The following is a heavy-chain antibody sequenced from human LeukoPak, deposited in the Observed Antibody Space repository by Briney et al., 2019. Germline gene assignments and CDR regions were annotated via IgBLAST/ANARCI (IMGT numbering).Heavy chain of an antibody. CDR1: GYTFTGYY. D-gene: IGHD1-1*01. Sequence: ASVKVSCKTSGYTFTGYYMHWVRQAPGQGLEWMGWINPNSGGTNYAQKFQGRVTMTRDTSISTAYMELSRLRSDDTAVYYCARVGATGTTSPFDYWGLGTLVTVSS. V-gene: IGHV1-2*02. J-gene: IGHJ4*02. CDR2: INPNSGGT. CDR3: ARVGATGTTSPFDY.